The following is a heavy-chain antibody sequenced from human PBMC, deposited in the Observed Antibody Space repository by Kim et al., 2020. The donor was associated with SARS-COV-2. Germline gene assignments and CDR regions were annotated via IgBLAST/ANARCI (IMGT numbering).Heavy chain of an antibody. V-gene: IGHV1-3*01. CDR3: AREMGAFIVVVTALGY. D-gene: IGHD2-21*02. Sequence: KCQGRVTITRDTSASTAYMELSSLRSEDTAVYYCAREMGAFIVVVTALGYWGQGTLVTVSS. J-gene: IGHJ4*02.